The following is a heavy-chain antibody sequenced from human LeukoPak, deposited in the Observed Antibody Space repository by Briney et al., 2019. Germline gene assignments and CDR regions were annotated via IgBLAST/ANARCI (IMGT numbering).Heavy chain of an antibody. D-gene: IGHD5-12*01. CDR2: INPNSGGT. CDR3: ARGFSGNFKRWFDP. CDR1: GYTFTGYY. V-gene: IGHV1-2*02. J-gene: IGHJ5*02. Sequence: ASVKVSCKASGYTFTGYYMHWVRQAPGQGLEWMGWINPNSGGTNYAQKFQGRVTMTRDTSITTAYMELSRLRSDDTAVYYCARGFSGNFKRWFDPWGQGTLVTVSS.